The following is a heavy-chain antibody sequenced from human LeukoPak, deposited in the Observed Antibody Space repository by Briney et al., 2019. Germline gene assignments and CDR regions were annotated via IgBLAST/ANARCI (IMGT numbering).Heavy chain of an antibody. CDR3: ARSSSVTPWFDP. CDR2: INPNSGGT. J-gene: IGHJ5*02. V-gene: IGHV1-2*02. D-gene: IGHD6-6*01. Sequence: ASVKVSCKASGYTFTGYYMHWVRQAPGQGLEWMGWINPNSGGTNYAQKFQGRVTMTRDTSISTAYMELSRLRSDDTAVYYCARSSSVTPWFDPWGQGTLVTVSS. CDR1: GYTFTGYY.